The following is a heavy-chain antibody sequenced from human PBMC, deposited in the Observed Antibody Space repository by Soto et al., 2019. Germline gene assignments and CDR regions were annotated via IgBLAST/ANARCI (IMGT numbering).Heavy chain of an antibody. V-gene: IGHV3-7*01. CDR3: AREIAARL. J-gene: IGHJ6*04. Sequence: EVQLVESGGGLVQPGGSLRLSCAASGFTFSSYWMSWFRQAPGKGLEWVANIKQDGSEENYVDSVKGRFTISRDNAKNALYLQMNSLGVEDTAVYYCAREIAARLGGKGTTVTVSS. CDR1: GFTFSSYW. CDR2: IKQDGSEE. D-gene: IGHD6-6*01.